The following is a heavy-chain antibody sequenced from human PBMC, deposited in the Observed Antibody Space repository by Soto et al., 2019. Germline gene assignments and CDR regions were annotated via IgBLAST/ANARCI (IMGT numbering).Heavy chain of an antibody. Sequence: QGQLVQSGAEVKKPGSSVKVSCKASGGTFISYAISWVRQAPGQGLEWMGGIISIFGTANYAQKFQGRVTITADESTSTGYMELSSLRSEDTAVYDCASVNTMFGVVIIGSCAAYYGMDVWGQGNTVTVSS. CDR1: GGTFISYA. D-gene: IGHD3-3*01. V-gene: IGHV1-69*12. J-gene: IGHJ6*02. CDR2: IISIFGTA. CDR3: ASVNTMFGVVIIGSCAAYYGMDV.